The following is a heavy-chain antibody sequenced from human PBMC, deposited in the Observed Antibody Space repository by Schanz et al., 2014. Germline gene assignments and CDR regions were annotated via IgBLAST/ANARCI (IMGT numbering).Heavy chain of an antibody. CDR2: IYYSGST. CDR1: GGSISRGFYS. Sequence: QLQLQESGSGLVKPSQTLSLTCAVSGGSISRGFYSWNWIRQPPGRGLEWIGCIYYSGSTYYNPSPKPRVPFSKDGSKDQSSLSPTSVTAADTAVYYCAREDRYYHGLDVWGQGTTVTVS. V-gene: IGHV4-30-2*01. CDR3: AREDRYYHGLDV. J-gene: IGHJ6*02.